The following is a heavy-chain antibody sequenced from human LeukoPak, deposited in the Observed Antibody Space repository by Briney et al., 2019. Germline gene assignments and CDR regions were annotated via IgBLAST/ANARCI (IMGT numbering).Heavy chain of an antibody. V-gene: IGHV4-39*01. CDR1: GLTFSGYV. CDR3: ASHTNGNYRYYFDY. Sequence: GSLRLSCAASGLTFSGYVMSWARQAPGKGLEWIGSMYYTGSTYYISSLKSRVTISVDTSKNQFSLKVSSVTAADTAVYYCASHTNGNYRYYFDYWGQGTLVTVSS. CDR2: MYYTGST. D-gene: IGHD5-24*01. J-gene: IGHJ4*02.